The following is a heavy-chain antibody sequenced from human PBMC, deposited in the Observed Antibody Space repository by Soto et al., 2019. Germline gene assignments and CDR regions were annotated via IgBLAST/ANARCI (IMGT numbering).Heavy chain of an antibody. CDR3: VRYSSSWFYYYYGMYV. Sequence: QVQLKQSGPEVRKPGASVRVSCKASGYIFTNFGISWVRQAPGQGLEWMGWISGYNDHTHYAQKLQGRVSMTTATTTGEAYMDLRRLRSDDTAIYSCVRYSSSWFYYYYGMYVWGQGTTVTVSS. D-gene: IGHD6-13*01. V-gene: IGHV1-18*01. CDR2: ISGYNDHT. J-gene: IGHJ6*02. CDR1: GYIFTNFG.